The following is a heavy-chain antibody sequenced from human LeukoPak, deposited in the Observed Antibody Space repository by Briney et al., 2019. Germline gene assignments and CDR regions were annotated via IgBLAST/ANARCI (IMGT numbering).Heavy chain of an antibody. V-gene: IGHV3-21*01. J-gene: IGHJ5*02. Sequence: GGSLRLSCAASGFTFSNFGMNWVRQAPGKGLQWVSSISSSGTYMYYADSLKGRFTISRDNAKNSLYLQMNSLRAEDTAVYYCARDFKAASGTDWFDPWGQGTLVTVSS. CDR2: ISSSGTYM. CDR3: ARDFKAASGTDWFDP. CDR1: GFTFSNFG. D-gene: IGHD6-13*01.